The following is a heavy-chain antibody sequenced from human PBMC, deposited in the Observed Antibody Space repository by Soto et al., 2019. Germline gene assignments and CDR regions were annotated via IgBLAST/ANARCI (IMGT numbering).Heavy chain of an antibody. D-gene: IGHD2-15*01. Sequence: GEALMISCKGSGYSFNTYWIDWDRQMPGKGVGWVGIIYGGDSDTRYSRPSQGQATISADTLISTASLPWICVRRADPATYLCCRLGYCSGVICYGDYWGQGTLVTVSS. J-gene: IGHJ4*02. CDR1: GYSFNTYW. CDR3: CRLGYCSGVICYGDY. CDR2: IYGGDSDT. V-gene: IGHV5-51*01.